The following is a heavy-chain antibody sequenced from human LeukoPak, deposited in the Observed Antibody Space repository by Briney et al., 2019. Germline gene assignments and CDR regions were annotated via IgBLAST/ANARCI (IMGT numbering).Heavy chain of an antibody. D-gene: IGHD5-18*01. CDR1: GGSISGSSYY. J-gene: IGHJ4*02. CDR2: IYHSGNT. V-gene: IGHV4-39*07. Sequence: PSETLSLTCTVSGGSISGSSYYWGWIRHSPGKGLEWIGEIYHSGNTNYNPSLRSRVTMSVDMSNNQFSLNLNSVTAADTAVYSCAAHRGHTYGPLDYWGLGTLVTVSS. CDR3: AAHRGHTYGPLDY.